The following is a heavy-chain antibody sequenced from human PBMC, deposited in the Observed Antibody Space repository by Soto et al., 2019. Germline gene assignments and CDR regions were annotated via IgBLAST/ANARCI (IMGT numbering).Heavy chain of an antibody. CDR1: GYTFTSYG. Sequence: ASVKVSCKASGYTFTSYGISWVRQAPGQGLEWMGWISAYNGNTNYAQKLQGRVTMTTDTSTSTAYMELRSLRSGDTAVYYCARDSGWNYVLDFDYWGQGTLVTVSS. CDR3: ARDSGWNYVLDFDY. V-gene: IGHV1-18*01. CDR2: ISAYNGNT. J-gene: IGHJ4*02. D-gene: IGHD1-7*01.